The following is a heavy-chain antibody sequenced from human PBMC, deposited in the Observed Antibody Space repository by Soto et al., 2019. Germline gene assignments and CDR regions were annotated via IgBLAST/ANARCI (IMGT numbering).Heavy chain of an antibody. CDR2: IHHTGGT. Sequence: QVQLRQWGAGLVKPSGTLSLTCFVSGTSISSTYWWTWVRQFPGKGLEWIGKIHHTGGTNYNPALKTRLTISVAQANNQFSLRLTSVTAADSALYYCATLPPRVVVALAAVPSWGQGSLVTVSS. CDR3: ATLPPRVVVALAAVPS. J-gene: IGHJ5*02. CDR1: GTSISSTYW. D-gene: IGHD2-21*01. V-gene: IGHV4-4*02.